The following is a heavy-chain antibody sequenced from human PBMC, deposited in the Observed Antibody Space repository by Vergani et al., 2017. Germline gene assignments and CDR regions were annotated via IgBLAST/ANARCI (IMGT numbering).Heavy chain of an antibody. D-gene: IGHD2-2*01. CDR2: IIPIFGTA. CDR1: GGAFSSYV. J-gene: IGHJ4*02. CDR3: ARVAPGYCSSTSCYEYDY. V-gene: IGHV1-69*13. Sequence: QVQLVQSGAEVKKPGSSVKVSCKASGGAFSSYVISWVRQVPGQGLEWMGRIIPIFGTANYAQKFQGRVTIAADESTSTAYMELSSLRSEDTAVYYCARVAPGYCSSTSCYEYDYWGQGTLVTVSS.